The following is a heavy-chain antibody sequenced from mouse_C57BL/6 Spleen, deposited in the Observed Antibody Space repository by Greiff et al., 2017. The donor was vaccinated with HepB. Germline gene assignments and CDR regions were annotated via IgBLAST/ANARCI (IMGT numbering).Heavy chain of an antibody. CDR3: ARVEGQLRPAWFAY. J-gene: IGHJ3*01. D-gene: IGHD3-2*02. V-gene: IGHV1-52*01. CDR1: GYTFTSYW. Sequence: QVQLQQSGAELVRPGSSVKLSCKASGYTFTSYWMHWVKQRPIQGLEWIGNIDPSDSETHYNQKFKDKATLTVDKSSSTAYMQLSSLTSEDSAVYYCARVEGQLRPAWFAYWGQGTLVTVSA. CDR2: IDPSDSET.